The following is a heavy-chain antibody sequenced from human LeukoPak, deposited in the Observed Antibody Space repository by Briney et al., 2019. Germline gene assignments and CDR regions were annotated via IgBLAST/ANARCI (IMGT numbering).Heavy chain of an antibody. Sequence: VGSLRLSCAASGFTFSSYRTSWVRQAPGKGLEWVASIKRDGSVKKYVDSVQGRFTVSRDNTKNSLYLQMNSLRADDTAVYYCARLSGDITVFDLWGQGILVTVSS. J-gene: IGHJ4*02. CDR3: ARLSGDITVFDL. V-gene: IGHV3-7*01. D-gene: IGHD1-20*01. CDR2: IKRDGSVK. CDR1: GFTFSSYR.